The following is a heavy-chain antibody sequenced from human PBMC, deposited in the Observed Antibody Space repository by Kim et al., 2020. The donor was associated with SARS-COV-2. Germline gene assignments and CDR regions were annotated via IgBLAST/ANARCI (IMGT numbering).Heavy chain of an antibody. V-gene: IGHV4-59*08. J-gene: IGHJ6*02. CDR2: IYYSGST. Sequence: SETLSLTCTVSGGSISSYYWSWIRQPPGKGLEWIGYIYYSGSTNYNPSLKSRVTISVDTSKNQFSLKLSSVTAADTAVYYCARRGAGYCSGGSCYTYYYGMDVWGQGTTVTVSS. CDR3: ARRGAGYCSGGSCYTYYYGMDV. CDR1: GGSISSYY. D-gene: IGHD2-15*01.